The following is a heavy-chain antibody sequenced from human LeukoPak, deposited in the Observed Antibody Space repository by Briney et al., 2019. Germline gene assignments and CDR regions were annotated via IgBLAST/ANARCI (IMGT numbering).Heavy chain of an antibody. CDR1: GFTFSSYA. Sequence: PGGSLRLSCAASGFTFSSYAMSWVRQAPGKGLEWVSAFSGSGGGTYYADSVKGRFTISRDNSKNTLYLQMNSLRAEDTALYFCAESGYNRFDYWGQGTLVTVSS. D-gene: IGHD5-24*01. J-gene: IGHJ4*02. V-gene: IGHV3-23*01. CDR2: FSGSGGGT. CDR3: AESGYNRFDY.